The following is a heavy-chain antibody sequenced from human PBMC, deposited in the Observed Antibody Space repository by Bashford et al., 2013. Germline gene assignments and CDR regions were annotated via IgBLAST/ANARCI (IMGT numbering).Heavy chain of an antibody. Sequence: SETLSLTCTVSGGSISNYYWGWIRQPLGKGLEWIGSIYYSGSTHYNWSLKSRVSISVDMSKNQFSLTLSSVTAADTAVYYCARNKTTVTVFDSWGQGTLVTVSS. CDR3: ARNKTTVTVFDS. J-gene: IGHJ4*02. V-gene: IGHV4-39*01. CDR1: GGSISNYY. CDR2: IYYSGST. D-gene: IGHD4-17*01.